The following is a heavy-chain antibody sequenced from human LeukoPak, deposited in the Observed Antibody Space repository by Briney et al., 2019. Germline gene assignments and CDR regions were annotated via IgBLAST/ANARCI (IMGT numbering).Heavy chain of an antibody. CDR2: IYYSGST. Sequence: PSETLSLTCTVSGGSISSSSHYWAWIRQSPGTGLEWIGSIYYSGSTYYNPSLKSRVTISVDTSKNQFSLKLSSVTAADTAVYYCARGRIVVVLGGRYFDYWGQGTLVTVSS. CDR3: ARGRIVVVLGGRYFDY. V-gene: IGHV4-39*07. J-gene: IGHJ4*02. D-gene: IGHD3-22*01. CDR1: GGSISSSSHY.